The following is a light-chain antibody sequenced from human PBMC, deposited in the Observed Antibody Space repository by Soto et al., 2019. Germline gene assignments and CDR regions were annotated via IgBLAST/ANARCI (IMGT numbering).Light chain of an antibody. CDR2: GSS. J-gene: IGKJ5*01. CDR1: QSIGNS. CDR3: QQGYTTPTT. Sequence: DIQMTQSPSSLSASVGDRVTITCRASQSIGNSLTWYQQKPGKAPKLLIYGSSTLQGGVPSRFSGSGSGTDFALTISSLQPEDFATYYCQQGYTTPTTFGQGTRLDIK. V-gene: IGKV1-39*01.